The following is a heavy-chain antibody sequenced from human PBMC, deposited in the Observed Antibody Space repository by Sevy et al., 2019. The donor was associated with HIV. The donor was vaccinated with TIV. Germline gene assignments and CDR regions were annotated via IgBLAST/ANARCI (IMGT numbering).Heavy chain of an antibody. V-gene: IGHV3-72*01. J-gene: IGHJ3*01. CDR1: GFTFSSYG. CDR2: IRNRANSYSR. CDR3: AREFRGLFGFDV. D-gene: IGHD2-21*01. Sequence: GGSLRLSCAASGFTFSSYGMHWVRQAPGKGLEWVGRIRNRANSYSREYAASVKGRFSISRDDSRNLLSLQLNSLKTEDTAIYYCAREFRGLFGFDVWGQGTMVTVSS.